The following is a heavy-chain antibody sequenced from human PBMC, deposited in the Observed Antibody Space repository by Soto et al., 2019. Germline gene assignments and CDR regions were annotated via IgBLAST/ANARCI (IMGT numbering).Heavy chain of an antibody. D-gene: IGHD3-10*01. J-gene: IGHJ6*02. CDR3: ASPGFGSLHGLVDV. CDR1: GGSITNYY. V-gene: IGHV4-59*08. Sequence: QVQLQESGPGLVKPSETLSLTCTVSGGSITNYYCSWFRQPPGKGLEWIGYIQYSGYSAYNLSLKRRVTVSMETSKTQFSLILTPVTATDTAVYYCASPGFGSLHGLVDVWGQGTTVIVSS. CDR2: IQYSGYS.